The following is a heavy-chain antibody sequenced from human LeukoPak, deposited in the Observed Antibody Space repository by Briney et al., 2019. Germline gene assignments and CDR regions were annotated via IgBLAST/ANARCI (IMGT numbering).Heavy chain of an antibody. CDR2: ISFRGDNT. CDR3: AKGSYYDSSGSFYFDY. D-gene: IGHD3-22*01. J-gene: IGHJ4*02. Sequence: PGGSLRLSCAASGFTFSSDAMSGVRHAPGKGLEWVSGISFRGDNTYYADSVKGRFTISRETSKNTLYVQVNSLGTEDTAASYCAKGSYYDSSGSFYFDYCGQGTLVTVSS. CDR1: GFTFSSDA. V-gene: IGHV3-23*01.